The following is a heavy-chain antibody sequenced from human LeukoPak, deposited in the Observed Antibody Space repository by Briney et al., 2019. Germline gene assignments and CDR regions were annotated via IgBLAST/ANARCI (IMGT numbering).Heavy chain of an antibody. D-gene: IGHD3-22*01. CDR3: ARDDSSGYLTN. CDR2: IYYSGST. Sequence: SETLSLTCTASGGSISSYYWSWIRQPPGKGLEWIGYIYYSGSTNYNPSLKSRVTISVDTSKNQFSLKLSSVTAADTAVYYCARDDSSGYLTNWGQGTLVTVSS. V-gene: IGHV4-59*01. J-gene: IGHJ4*02. CDR1: GGSISSYY.